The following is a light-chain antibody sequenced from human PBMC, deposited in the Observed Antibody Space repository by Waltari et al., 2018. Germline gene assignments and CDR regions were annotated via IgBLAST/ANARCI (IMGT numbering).Light chain of an antibody. CDR3: QNHERLPAM. CDR1: QSISRY. Sequence: EIVLTQSPGTLSLSQGERATLSCRASQSISRYLAWYQQKPGQAPRLLIYAASSRATGIPDRFSGSGSGTDCSLTISRLEPEDFAVYYCQNHERLPAMFGQGTKVEIK. V-gene: IGKV3-20*01. J-gene: IGKJ1*01. CDR2: AAS.